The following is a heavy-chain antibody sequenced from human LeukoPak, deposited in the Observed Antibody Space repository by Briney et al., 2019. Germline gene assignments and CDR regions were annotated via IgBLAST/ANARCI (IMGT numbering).Heavy chain of an antibody. CDR2: IYSGGST. V-gene: IGHV3-53*01. J-gene: IGHJ3*02. Sequence: GGSLRLSCAASGFTVSSNYMSWVRQAPGKGLEWVSAIYSGGSTYYADSVKGRFTISRDNSKNTLYLQMNSLRAEDTAVYYCARDSPRGAFDIWGQGTMVTVSS. CDR1: GFTVSSNY. CDR3: ARDSPRGAFDI.